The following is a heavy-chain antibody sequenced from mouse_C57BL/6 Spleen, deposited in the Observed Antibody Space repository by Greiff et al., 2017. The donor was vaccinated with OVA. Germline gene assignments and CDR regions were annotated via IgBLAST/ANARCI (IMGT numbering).Heavy chain of an antibody. CDR3: AREEVYGSSPFDY. CDR2: ISYDGSN. V-gene: IGHV3-6*01. D-gene: IGHD1-1*01. CDR1: GYSITSGYY. J-gene: IGHJ2*01. Sequence: EVKLMESGPGLVKPSQSLSLTCSVTGYSITSGYYWNWIRQFPGNKLEWMGYISYDGSNNYNPSLKNRISITRDTSKNQFFLKLNSVTTEDTATYYCAREEVYGSSPFDYWGQGTTLTVSS.